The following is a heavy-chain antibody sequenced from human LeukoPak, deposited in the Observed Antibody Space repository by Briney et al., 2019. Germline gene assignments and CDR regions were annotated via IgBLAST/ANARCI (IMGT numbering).Heavy chain of an antibody. CDR1: GFTFSRHG. D-gene: IGHD3-22*01. CDR2: ISPSGDIK. V-gene: IGHV3-23*01. CDR3: AKGETYYYDSSGQYDY. Sequence: GGSLRLSCVASGFTFSRHGMNWVRQAPGKGLEWVSGISPSGDIKYYVDSVKGRFTVSRDNSKNTLYLQINSLRDEDTAVYYCAKGETYYYDSSGQYDYWGQGTLVTVSS. J-gene: IGHJ4*02.